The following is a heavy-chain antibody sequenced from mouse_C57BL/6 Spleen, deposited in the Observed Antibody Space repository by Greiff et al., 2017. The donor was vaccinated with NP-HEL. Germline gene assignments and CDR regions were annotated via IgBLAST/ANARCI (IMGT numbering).Heavy chain of an antibody. D-gene: IGHD2-3*01. CDR1: GYTFTSYW. CDR2: IDPSDSET. CDR3: ARSDGYYSNWYFDV. J-gene: IGHJ1*03. Sequence: QVQLQQPGAELVRPGSSVKLSCKASGYTFTSYWMHWVKQRPIQGLEWIGNIDPSDSETHYNQKFKDKATLTVDKSSSTAYMQLSSLTSEDSAVYYCARSDGYYSNWYFDVWGTGTTVTVSS. V-gene: IGHV1-52*01.